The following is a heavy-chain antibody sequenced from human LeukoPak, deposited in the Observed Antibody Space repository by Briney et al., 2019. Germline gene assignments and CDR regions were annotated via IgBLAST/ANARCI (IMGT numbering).Heavy chain of an antibody. CDR2: LYSGGKT. V-gene: IGHV3-66*01. CDR1: GLSVSSNH. Sequence: GGSLRLSCTASGLSVSSNHMNWVRQAPGKGLEWVSILYSGGKTYYADSVKGRFTISRDNPKNTLYLQMNSLRAEDTAVYYCARTISYYFHYWGQGTLVTVSS. D-gene: IGHD3-10*01. CDR3: ARTISYYFHY. J-gene: IGHJ4*02.